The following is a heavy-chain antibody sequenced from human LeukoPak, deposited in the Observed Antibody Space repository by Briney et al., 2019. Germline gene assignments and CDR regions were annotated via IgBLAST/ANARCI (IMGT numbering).Heavy chain of an antibody. CDR3: ARTRTYGSGPYYFDY. CDR2: ISAYNGNT. V-gene: IGHV1-18*01. Sequence: GASVKVSCKASGYTFTSYGISWVRQAPGQGLEWMGWISAYNGNTNYAQKLQGRVTMTTDTSTSTAYMELGSLRSEDTAVYYCARTRTYGSGPYYFDYWGQGTLVTVSS. CDR1: GYTFTSYG. D-gene: IGHD3-10*01. J-gene: IGHJ4*02.